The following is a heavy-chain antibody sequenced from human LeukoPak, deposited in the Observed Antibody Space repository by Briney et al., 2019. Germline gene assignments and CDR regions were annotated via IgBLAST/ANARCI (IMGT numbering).Heavy chain of an antibody. CDR2: IYYSGNT. Sequence: SETLSLTCTVSGGSISGGAYYWSWIRQHPGKGLEWIAYIYYSGNTYYNPSLKSRVTISVDTSKNQFSLKLSSVTAADTAVYYCARVQYWDTGGYFDYWGQGTLVTVSS. CDR1: GGSISGGAYY. CDR3: ARVQYWDTGGYFDY. D-gene: IGHD2-8*02. V-gene: IGHV4-31*03. J-gene: IGHJ4*02.